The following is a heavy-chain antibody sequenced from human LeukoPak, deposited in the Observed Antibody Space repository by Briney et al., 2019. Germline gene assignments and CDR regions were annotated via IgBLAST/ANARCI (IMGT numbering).Heavy chain of an antibody. CDR1: GFTFSDYY. Sequence: PGGSLRLSCAASGFTFSDYYMSWIRQAPGKGLEWVANIKQDGSEKYSVDSVKGRFTISRDNAKNSLFLQMNSLTAEDTAVYYCARGPSGYHNTGGQGTLVTVSS. J-gene: IGHJ4*02. D-gene: IGHD5-12*01. V-gene: IGHV3-7*01. CDR3: ARGPSGYHNT. CDR2: IKQDGSEK.